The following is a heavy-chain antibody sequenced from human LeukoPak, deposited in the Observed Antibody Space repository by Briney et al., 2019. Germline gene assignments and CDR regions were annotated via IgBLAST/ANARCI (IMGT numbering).Heavy chain of an antibody. V-gene: IGHV1-69*06. J-gene: IGHJ4*02. CDR2: IIPIFGTA. Sequence: SVKVSCKASGGTFSSYAISWVRQAPGQGLEWMGGIIPIFGTANYAQKFQGRVTITADKSTSTAYMELSSLRSEDTAVYYCASGNMVRGVIISIDYWGQGTLVTVSS. CDR1: GGTFSSYA. CDR3: ASGNMVRGVIISIDY. D-gene: IGHD3-10*01.